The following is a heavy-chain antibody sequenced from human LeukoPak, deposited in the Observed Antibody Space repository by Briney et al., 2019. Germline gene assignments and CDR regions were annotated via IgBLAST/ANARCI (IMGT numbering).Heavy chain of an antibody. V-gene: IGHV4-59*01. CDR2: IYYSGST. J-gene: IGHJ6*03. Sequence: KASETLSLTCTVSGGSISSYYWSWIRQPPGKGLEWIGYIYYSGSTNYNPSLKSRVTISVDTSKNQFSLKLSSVTAADTAVYYCARDLGSSSWYGADYYYYYMDVWGKGTTVTVSS. CDR3: ARDLGSSSWYGADYYYYYMDV. D-gene: IGHD6-13*01. CDR1: GGSISSYY.